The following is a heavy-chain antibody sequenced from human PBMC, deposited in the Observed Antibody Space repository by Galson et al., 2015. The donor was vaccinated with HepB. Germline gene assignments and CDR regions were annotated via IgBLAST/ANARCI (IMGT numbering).Heavy chain of an antibody. D-gene: IGHD5-24*01. CDR1: GYDSATHD. Sequence: SVKVSCKASGYDSATHDISWVRQAPGQGLEWVGWIRPYNGNTKYTQRFQGRVTMTTDTSTSTAYVELKNLGSDDTAVYFCARDPPEMASIRGFDLWGQGTLVTVSS. J-gene: IGHJ4*02. CDR3: ARDPPEMASIRGFDL. V-gene: IGHV1-18*04. CDR2: IRPYNGNT.